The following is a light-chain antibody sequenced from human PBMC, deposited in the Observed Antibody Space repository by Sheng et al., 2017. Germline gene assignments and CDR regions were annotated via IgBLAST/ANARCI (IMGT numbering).Light chain of an antibody. CDR2: WAS. J-gene: IGKJ4*01. V-gene: IGKV4-1*01. CDR3: QQSYSAPLT. Sequence: DIVMTQSPDSLAVSLGERATINCKSSQSVLYSSNNKNYLAWYQHKPGQPPKLLIYWASTRESGVPDRFSGSGSGTDFTLTISSLQAEDVAVYYCQQSYSAPLTFGGGTKVDIK. CDR1: QSVLYSSNNKNY.